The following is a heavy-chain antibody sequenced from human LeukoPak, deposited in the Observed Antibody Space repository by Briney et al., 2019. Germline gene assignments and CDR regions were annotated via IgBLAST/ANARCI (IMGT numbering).Heavy chain of an antibody. CDR1: GFTFSDYY. V-gene: IGHV3-11*01. CDR3: ARVNTPTDAFDI. J-gene: IGHJ3*02. CDR2: ISSSGSTI. Sequence: GGSLGLSCAASGFTFSDYYMSWIRQAPGKGLEWVSYISSSGSTIYYADSVKGRFTISRDNAKNSLYLQMNSLRAEDTAVYYCARVNTPTDAFDIWGQGTMVTVSS.